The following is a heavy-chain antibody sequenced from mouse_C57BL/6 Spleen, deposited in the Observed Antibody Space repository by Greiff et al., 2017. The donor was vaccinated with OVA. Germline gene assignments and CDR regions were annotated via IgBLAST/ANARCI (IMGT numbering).Heavy chain of an antibody. J-gene: IGHJ4*01. CDR3: ARNHYYAMDY. V-gene: IGHV1-69*01. Sequence: QVQLQQPGAELVMPGASVKLSCKASGYTFTSYWMHWVKQRPGQGLEWIGEIDPSDSYTNYNQKFKGKSTLTVDKSSSTAYMQLSSLTSEDSAVYYCARNHYYAMDYWGQGTSVTVSS. CDR2: IDPSDSYT. CDR1: GYTFTSYW.